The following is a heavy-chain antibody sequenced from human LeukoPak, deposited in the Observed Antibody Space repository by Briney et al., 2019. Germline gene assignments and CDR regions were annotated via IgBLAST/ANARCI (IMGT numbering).Heavy chain of an antibody. CDR1: GYTFINYG. CDR2: ISAENGNT. V-gene: IGHV1-18*01. Sequence: GASVKVSCKASGYTFINYGISWVRQAPGQGLEWMGWISAENGNTGYVENLQGRVTMTTDTSSSTVYMELRSLRPDDTAVYYCARDYFGGGSSSWYNWFDPWGQGTLVTVSS. D-gene: IGHD6-13*01. J-gene: IGHJ5*02. CDR3: ARDYFGGGSSSWYNWFDP.